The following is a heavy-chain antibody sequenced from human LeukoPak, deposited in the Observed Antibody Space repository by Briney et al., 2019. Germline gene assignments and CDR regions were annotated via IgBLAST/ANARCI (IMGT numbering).Heavy chain of an antibody. CDR2: XSGSLXTT. CDR3: VKDLKNYSDRSSYWA. Sequence: GGSLXLSCSASGFAFSNHAMXXXXXAPXXXXXXXXXXSGSLXTTYYAPSXXAXXXXXXDNSKRTVYLQMDSLRAEDTAVYYCVKDLKNYSDRSSYWAWGQGTMVSVSS. J-gene: IGHJ3*01. CDR1: GFAFSNHA. V-gene: IGHV3-23*01. D-gene: IGHD3-22*01.